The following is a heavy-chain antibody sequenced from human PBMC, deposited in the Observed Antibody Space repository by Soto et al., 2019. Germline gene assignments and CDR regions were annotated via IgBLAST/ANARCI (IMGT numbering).Heavy chain of an antibody. D-gene: IGHD3-22*01. V-gene: IGHV3-49*04. CDR3: TSGYYYDSSGVDY. CDR2: IRSKAYGGTT. J-gene: IGHJ4*02. CDR1: GFTFGDYA. Sequence: PGGSLRLSCTASGFTFGDYAMSWVRQAPGKGLEWVGFIRSKAYGGTTEYAASVKGRFTISRDDSKSIAYLQMNSLKTEDTAVYYCTSGYYYDSSGVDYWGQGTLVTVSS.